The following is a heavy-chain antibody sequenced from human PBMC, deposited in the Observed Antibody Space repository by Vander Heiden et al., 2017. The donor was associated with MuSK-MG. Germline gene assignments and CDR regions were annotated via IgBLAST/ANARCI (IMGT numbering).Heavy chain of an antibody. CDR2: IYYSGST. CDR1: GGSISSSSYY. Sequence: QLQLQESGPGLVKPSETLSLTCTVSGGSISSSSYYWGWIRQPPGKGLEWIGSIYYSGSTYYNPSLKSRVTISVDTSKNQFSLKLSSVTAADTAVYYCAGGGVWGSYPSDYYYYYGMDVWGQGTTVTVSS. J-gene: IGHJ6*02. D-gene: IGHD3-16*02. V-gene: IGHV4-39*01. CDR3: AGGGVWGSYPSDYYYYYGMDV.